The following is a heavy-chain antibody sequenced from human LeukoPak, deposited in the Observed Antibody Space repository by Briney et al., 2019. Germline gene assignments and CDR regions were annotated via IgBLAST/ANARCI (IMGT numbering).Heavy chain of an antibody. J-gene: IGHJ2*01. CDR2: INHSGST. CDR1: GGSLSDYY. CDR3: AGVPPFIRTSVFFDL. D-gene: IGHD2-8*01. Sequence: SETLSLTCGVYGGSLSDYYWSWIRQPPGKGLEWIGEINHSGSTNRNPSLKSRVTMSIDTSKNQFSLNLSSVTAADTAMYYCAGVPPFIRTSVFFDLWGRGTLVTVSS. V-gene: IGHV4-34*01.